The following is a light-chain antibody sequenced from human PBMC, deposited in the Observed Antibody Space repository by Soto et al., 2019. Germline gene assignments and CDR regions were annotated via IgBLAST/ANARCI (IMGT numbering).Light chain of an antibody. CDR1: QSVSSSY. CDR3: QQYGSSHT. CDR2: GAS. V-gene: IGKV3-20*01. J-gene: IGKJ3*01. Sequence: EIVFTQSPGTLSLSPGEGATLSCRASQSVSSSYLAWYQQKPGQAPRLLIYGASSRATGIPDRFSGSGSGTDFTLTISRLEPEDFAVYYCQQYGSSHTFGPGTKVDI.